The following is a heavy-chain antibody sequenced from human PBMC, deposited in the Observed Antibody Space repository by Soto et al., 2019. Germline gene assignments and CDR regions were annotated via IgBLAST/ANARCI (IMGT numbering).Heavy chain of an antibody. Sequence: SETLSLTCTVSGGSISIYYWSWIRQPPGKGLEWIGYIYYSGSTNYNPSLKSRVTISVDTSKNQFSLKLSSVTAADTAVYYCARHPSRYCSSTSCYLNWFDPWGQGTLVTVSS. CDR3: ARHPSRYCSSTSCYLNWFDP. D-gene: IGHD2-2*01. CDR1: GGSISIYY. V-gene: IGHV4-59*01. CDR2: IYYSGST. J-gene: IGHJ5*02.